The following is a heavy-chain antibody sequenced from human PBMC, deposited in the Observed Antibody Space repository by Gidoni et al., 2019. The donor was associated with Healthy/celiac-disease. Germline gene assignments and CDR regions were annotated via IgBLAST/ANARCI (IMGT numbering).Heavy chain of an antibody. D-gene: IGHD6-13*01. CDR1: GCTFSRYA. J-gene: IGHJ6*03. V-gene: IGHV1-69*01. CDR2: IIPIVGTA. CDR3: ASGAAAGDYYYDYMDV. Sequence: QVQLVQSGAEVKKPGSSLKISCKASGCTFSRYAISWVRQARGQGLEWMGGIIPIVGTANYAQKCKGRVTITADESTSKAYMELSSLRSEDTAVYYCASGAAAGDYYYDYMDVWGKGTTVTVSS.